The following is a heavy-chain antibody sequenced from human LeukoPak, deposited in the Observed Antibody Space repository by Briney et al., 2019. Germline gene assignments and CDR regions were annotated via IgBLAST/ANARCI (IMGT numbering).Heavy chain of an antibody. CDR1: GGSISSGDYY. CDR2: IYYSGST. V-gene: IGHV4-30-4*01. CDR3: ARGGYQLPDSWFDP. D-gene: IGHD2-2*01. Sequence: SETLSLTCTVSGGSISSGDYYWSWIRQPPGKGLEWIGYIYYSGSTYYNPSLKSRVTISVDTSKNQFSLKLSSVTAADTAVYYCARGGYQLPDSWFDPWGQGTLVTVSS. J-gene: IGHJ5*02.